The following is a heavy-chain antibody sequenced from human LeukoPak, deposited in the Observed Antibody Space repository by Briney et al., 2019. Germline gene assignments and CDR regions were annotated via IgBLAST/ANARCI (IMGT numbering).Heavy chain of an antibody. V-gene: IGHV1-2*02. D-gene: IGHD3-10*01. Sequence: ASVKVSCKTSGYTFSGFYIHWVRQAPGQGLEWMGWINPNTGGTNFAQKFQGRVTMTTDTSIRTAYMDLRRLTSGDTAVYYCAREGDYNGSGRGDSWGQGTLVTASS. CDR1: GYTFSGFY. J-gene: IGHJ4*02. CDR3: AREGDYNGSGRGDS. CDR2: INPNTGGT.